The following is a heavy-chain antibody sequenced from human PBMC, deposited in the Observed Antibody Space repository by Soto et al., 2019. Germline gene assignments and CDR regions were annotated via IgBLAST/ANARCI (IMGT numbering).Heavy chain of an antibody. CDR3: ARGKAHCSSDACKRAAFDI. D-gene: IGHD6-13*01. CDR2: IANGDNHI. J-gene: IGHJ3*02. Sequence: EVQLVESGGGLVKPGGSPRLSCAASGFTFSDYSMLWVRQAPGKGLEWLSFIANGDNHIFYSDSVQGRFMISRDNAKKSVSLQLNSLRADDTAVYFCARGKAHCSSDACKRAAFDIWGQGTMVTVSS. V-gene: IGHV3-21*01. CDR1: GFTFSDYS.